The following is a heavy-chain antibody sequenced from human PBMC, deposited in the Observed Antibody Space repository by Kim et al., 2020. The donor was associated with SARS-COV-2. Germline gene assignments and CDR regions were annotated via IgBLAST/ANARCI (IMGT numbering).Heavy chain of an antibody. J-gene: IGHJ6*02. V-gene: IGHV3-66*01. CDR3: ARGTPRYSGSYYDYYGMDV. D-gene: IGHD1-26*01. Sequence: GRFTISRDNSKNTLYLQMNSLRAEDTAVYYCARGTPRYSGSYYDYYGMDVWGQGTTVTVSS.